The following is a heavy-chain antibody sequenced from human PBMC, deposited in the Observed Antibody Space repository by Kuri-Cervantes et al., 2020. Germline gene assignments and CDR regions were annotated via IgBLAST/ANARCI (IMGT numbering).Heavy chain of an antibody. CDR2: IYHSGST. D-gene: IGHD2-21*02. Sequence: GSLRLSCAVSGYSISSGYYWGWIRQPPGKGLEWIGSIYHSGSTYYNPSLKSRVTISVDTSKNQFSLKLSSVTAADTAVYYCARTMAYCGGDCYAGWFDPWGQGTLVTVSS. J-gene: IGHJ5*02. CDR3: ARTMAYCGGDCYAGWFDP. CDR1: GYSISSGYY. V-gene: IGHV4-38-2*01.